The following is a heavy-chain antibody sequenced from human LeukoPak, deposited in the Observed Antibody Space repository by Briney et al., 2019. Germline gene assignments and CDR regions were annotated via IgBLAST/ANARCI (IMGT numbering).Heavy chain of an antibody. Sequence: ASVKVSCKASGYTFTSYAMHWVRQAPGQRLEWMGWINAGNGNTKYSQKFQGRVTITRDTSASTAYMELSSLRSEDTAVYYCARGSDFWSGSAPDNYWGQGTLVTVSS. V-gene: IGHV1-3*01. J-gene: IGHJ4*02. D-gene: IGHD3-3*01. CDR2: INAGNGNT. CDR3: ARGSDFWSGSAPDNY. CDR1: GYTFTSYA.